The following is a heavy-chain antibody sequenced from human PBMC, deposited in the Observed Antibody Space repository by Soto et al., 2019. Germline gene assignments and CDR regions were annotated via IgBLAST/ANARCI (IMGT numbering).Heavy chain of an antibody. V-gene: IGHV4-30-4*08. J-gene: IGHJ6*02. CDR2: IFSSGTT. CDR1: GDSLSSGNKY. Sequence: PSVTLSLTXPVSGDSLSSGNKYWSSIREPLGKGLEWSGYIFSSGTTYYHTSLKGRLTMSLDASQNQFSLKLNSLTDADTAVYFCARVPSPFDYYYAMDVWGQGATVTVSS. D-gene: IGHD3-16*01. CDR3: ARVPSPFDYYYAMDV.